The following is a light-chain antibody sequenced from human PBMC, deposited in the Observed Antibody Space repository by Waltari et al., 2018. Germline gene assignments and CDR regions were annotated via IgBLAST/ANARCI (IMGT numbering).Light chain of an antibody. V-gene: IGKV3-11*01. CDR3: QQRSSLLPVT. CDR1: QSVSSY. J-gene: IGKJ4*01. CDR2: DTS. Sequence: IMLTQSPATLSLSPGERATLSCRTSQSVSSYLAWFQQKPGQAPRLLIYDTSNRATGIPARFSGSGSGTDFTLTISSLEPEDFAVYYCQQRSSLLPVTFGGGTKVEIK.